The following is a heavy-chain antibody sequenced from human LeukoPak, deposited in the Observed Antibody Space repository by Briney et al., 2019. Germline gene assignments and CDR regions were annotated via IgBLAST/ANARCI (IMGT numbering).Heavy chain of an antibody. CDR2: NSGYNGKT. CDR3: ARDIATVQHQD. J-gene: IGHJ4*02. D-gene: IGHD1-1*01. V-gene: IGHV1-18*01. Sequence: ASVKVSCKTSGYTFTNYGISWVRQAPGQGLEWMGWNSGYNGKTNYVQKFRGRVAMTADTSTSTVYMELRSLRSDDTAVYYCARDIATVQHQDWGQGTLVTVSS. CDR1: GYTFTNYG.